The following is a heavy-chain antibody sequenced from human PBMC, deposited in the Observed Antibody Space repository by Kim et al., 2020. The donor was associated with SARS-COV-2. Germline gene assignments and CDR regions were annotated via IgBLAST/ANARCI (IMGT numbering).Heavy chain of an antibody. J-gene: IGHJ6*02. Sequence: GGSLRLSCAASGFTFSNYALSWVRQAPGKGLEWVSAISGSGSSPYYAESVKGRFTISRDNSKYTMYLQLNGLSVEDTAAYYCAKGGTGYYWYYGLDVWGQGTTVTVSS. CDR3: AKGGTGYYWYYGLDV. CDR2: ISGSGSSP. V-gene: IGHV3-23*01. CDR1: GFTFSNYA. D-gene: IGHD3-16*01.